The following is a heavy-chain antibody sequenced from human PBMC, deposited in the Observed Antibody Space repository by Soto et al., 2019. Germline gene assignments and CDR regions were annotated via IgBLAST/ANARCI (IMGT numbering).Heavy chain of an antibody. Sequence: QVQLVESGGGVVQPGRSLRLSCAASGFTFSSYGMHWVRQAPGKGLEWVAVISYDGSNKYYADSVKGRFTISRDNSKNTLYLQMNSLRAEDTAVYYCAKYWDIVVVTAIRYGMDVWGQGTTVTVSS. CDR1: GFTFSSYG. V-gene: IGHV3-30*18. CDR2: ISYDGSNK. J-gene: IGHJ6*02. D-gene: IGHD2-21*02. CDR3: AKYWDIVVVTAIRYGMDV.